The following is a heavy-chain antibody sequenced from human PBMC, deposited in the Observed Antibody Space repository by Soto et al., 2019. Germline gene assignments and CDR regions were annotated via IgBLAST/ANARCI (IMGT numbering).Heavy chain of an antibody. D-gene: IGHD3-10*01. V-gene: IGHV4-34*01. Sequence: SETLSLTCAVYGGSFSGYYWSWIRQPPGKGLEWIGEINHSGSTNYNPSLKSRVTISVDTSKNQFSLKLSSVTAADTAVYYCARDLRGYYGSGSRNWFDPWGQGTLVTVSS. CDR2: INHSGST. J-gene: IGHJ5*02. CDR3: ARDLRGYYGSGSRNWFDP. CDR1: GGSFSGYY.